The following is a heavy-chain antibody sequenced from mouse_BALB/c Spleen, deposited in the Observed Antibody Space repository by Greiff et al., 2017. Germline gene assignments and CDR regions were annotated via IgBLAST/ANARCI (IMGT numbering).Heavy chain of an antibody. Sequence: VQLQQSGPGLVKPSQSLSLTCTVTGYSITSDYAWNWIRQFPGNKLEWMGYISYSGSTSYNPSLKSRISITRDTSKNQFFLQLNSVTTEDTATYYCARSYYGSGYAMDYWGQGTSVTVSS. D-gene: IGHD1-1*01. V-gene: IGHV3-2*02. CDR2: ISYSGST. CDR1: GYSITSDYA. CDR3: ARSYYGSGYAMDY. J-gene: IGHJ4*01.